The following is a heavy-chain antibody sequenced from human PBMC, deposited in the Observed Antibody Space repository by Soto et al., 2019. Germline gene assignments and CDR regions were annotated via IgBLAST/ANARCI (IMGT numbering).Heavy chain of an antibody. CDR3: AIRSSSSTFDY. CDR1: GFTFSSYA. CDR2: ISGSADST. D-gene: IGHD6-6*01. V-gene: IGHV3-23*01. J-gene: IGHJ4*02. Sequence: EVQLLESGGGWVQPGESLRLSSAASGFTFSSYAMSWVRQAPGKGLEWVSVISGSADSTYYADSGKGRFTISREKSKNTLYLQMNSLRAEDTAVYYCAIRSSSSTFDYWGQGTLGTVSS.